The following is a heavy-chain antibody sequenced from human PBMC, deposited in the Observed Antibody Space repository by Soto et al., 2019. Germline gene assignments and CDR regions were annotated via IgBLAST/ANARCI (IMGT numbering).Heavy chain of an antibody. CDR1: GCTFTNHW. J-gene: IGHJ4*02. CDR3: ARHASYYVSSGYFGTY. V-gene: IGHV5-10-1*01. CDR2: LNPSDSHT. Sequence: GESLKIACHGSGCTFTNHWITWVRQMPGKGLEWMGRLNPSDSHTNYSPSFQGHVTMSVDKSISTAYLQWSSLKASDSAMYYCARHASYYVSSGYFGTYWGQGTLVTVSS. D-gene: IGHD3-22*01.